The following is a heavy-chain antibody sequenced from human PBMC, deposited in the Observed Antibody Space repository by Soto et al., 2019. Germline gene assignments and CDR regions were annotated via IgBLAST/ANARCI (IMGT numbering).Heavy chain of an antibody. Sequence: EVQLVESGGGLVQPGGSLRLSCAVSGFSFSSAWMTWIRQAPGKGLERVAIMTEDGSERYYVDSVKGRFTISRDNAKNALFLQMNSLRVEDTDVYFCARDRAYSRFDYWGQGSLVTVSS. CDR3: ARDRAYSRFDY. CDR2: MTEDGSER. D-gene: IGHD4-4*01. CDR1: GFSFSSAW. V-gene: IGHV3-7*03. J-gene: IGHJ4*02.